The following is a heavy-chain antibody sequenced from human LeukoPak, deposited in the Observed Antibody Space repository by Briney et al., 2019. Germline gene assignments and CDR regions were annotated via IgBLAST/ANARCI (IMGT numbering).Heavy chain of an antibody. J-gene: IGHJ5*02. Sequence: GASVKVSCKASGYTFTSYDINWVRQATGQGLEWMVWMNPNSGNTGYAQKFQGRVTMTRNISISTAYMELSSLRSEDTAVYYCARGPEVGDTAPPRFDPWGQGTLVTVSS. D-gene: IGHD1-26*01. CDR3: ARGPEVGDTAPPRFDP. CDR2: MNPNSGNT. CDR1: GYTFTSYD. V-gene: IGHV1-8*01.